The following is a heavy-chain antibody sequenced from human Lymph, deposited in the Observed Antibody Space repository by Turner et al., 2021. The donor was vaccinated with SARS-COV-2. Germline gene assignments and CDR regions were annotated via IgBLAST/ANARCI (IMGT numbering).Heavy chain of an antibody. CDR2: INPNSGGT. CDR1: GYTFTGYY. Sequence: QVQLVQSGAEVKKPGASVKVPCKASGYTFTGYYMHWVRQAPGQGLEWMGWINPNSGGTNYAQKFQGRVTMTRETSISTAYMELSRLRSDDTAVYYCARDVERYNDFWSGYSGGYGLDVWGQGTTVTVSS. D-gene: IGHD3-3*01. CDR3: ARDVERYNDFWSGYSGGYGLDV. V-gene: IGHV1-2*02. J-gene: IGHJ6*02.